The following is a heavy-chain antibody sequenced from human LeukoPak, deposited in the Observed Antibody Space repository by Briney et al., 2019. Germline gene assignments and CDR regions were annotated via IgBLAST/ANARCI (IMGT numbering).Heavy chain of an antibody. J-gene: IGHJ4*02. D-gene: IGHD1-7*01. CDR1: GFTFDDYA. CDR2: ISWNSGSI. V-gene: IGHV3-9*03. Sequence: GGSLRLSCAASGFTFDDYAMHWVRQAPGKGLEWVSGISWNSGSIGYADSVKGRFTISRDNAKNSLYLQMNSLRAEDMALYYCAKDSGSELELSALDYWGQGTLVTVSS. CDR3: AKDSGSELELSALDY.